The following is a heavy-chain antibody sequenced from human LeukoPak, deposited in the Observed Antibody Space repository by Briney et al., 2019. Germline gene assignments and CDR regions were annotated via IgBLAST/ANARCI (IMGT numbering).Heavy chain of an antibody. V-gene: IGHV3-21*04. CDR2: ISSSSSYI. CDR3: ARDRVGMGATLGTYLYFDL. D-gene: IGHD1-26*01. Sequence: GGSLRLSCAASGFTFSSYSMNWVRQAPGKGLEWVSSISSSSSYIYYADSVKGRFTISRDNAKNSLYLQMNSLKTEDTAVYYCARDRVGMGATLGTYLYFDLWGRGTLVTVSS. CDR1: GFTFSSYS. J-gene: IGHJ2*01.